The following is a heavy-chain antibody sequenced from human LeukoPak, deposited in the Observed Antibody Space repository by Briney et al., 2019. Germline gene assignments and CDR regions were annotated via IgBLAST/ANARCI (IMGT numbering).Heavy chain of an antibody. J-gene: IGHJ6*03. Sequence: PGGSLRLSCAASGFTFSSYELNWVRQAPGKGLEWVSYISDTGSTIYYADSVKGRFTISRDNAKNSLYLQMNSLRSGDTALYYCARDRGGIGYYMDVWGKGTTVTVSS. CDR2: ISDTGSTI. D-gene: IGHD3-16*02. CDR3: ARDRGGIGYYMDV. V-gene: IGHV3-48*03. CDR1: GFTFSSYE.